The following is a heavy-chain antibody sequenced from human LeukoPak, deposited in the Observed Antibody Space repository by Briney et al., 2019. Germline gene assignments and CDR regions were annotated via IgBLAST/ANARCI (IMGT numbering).Heavy chain of an antibody. Sequence: ASVMVSCKASGYTFTSYYMHWVRQAPGQGLEWMGIINPSGGSTSYAQKFQGRVTMTRDTSTSTVYMELSSLRSEDTAVYYCARETVRGTCWFDPWGQGTLVTVSS. CDR3: ARETVRGTCWFDP. D-gene: IGHD3-10*01. CDR2: INPSGGST. V-gene: IGHV1-46*01. J-gene: IGHJ5*02. CDR1: GYTFTSYY.